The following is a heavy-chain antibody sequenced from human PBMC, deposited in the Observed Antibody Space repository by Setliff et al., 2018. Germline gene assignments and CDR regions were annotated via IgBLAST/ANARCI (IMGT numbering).Heavy chain of an antibody. CDR2: IYSSGSI. D-gene: IGHD1-26*01. Sequence: PSETLSLTCNVSGGSISGYYWSWIRQPPGKGLEWIGNIYSSGSIKYNPSLRSRVTISVDTVKNQFSLRLSSLTAADTALYYCARSPSSGAYWNPRPFYSDYWARGTLVTVSS. CDR1: GGSISGYY. V-gene: IGHV4-59*08. CDR3: ARSPSSGAYWNPRPFYSDY. J-gene: IGHJ4*02.